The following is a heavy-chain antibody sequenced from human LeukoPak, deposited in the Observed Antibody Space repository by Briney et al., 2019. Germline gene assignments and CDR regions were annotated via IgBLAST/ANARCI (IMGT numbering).Heavy chain of an antibody. D-gene: IGHD3-22*01. V-gene: IGHV4-59*01. J-gene: IGHJ4*02. Sequence: PSETLSLTCTVSGGSISSYYWSWIRQPPGKGLEWIGYIYYSGSTNYNPSLKSRVTISVDTSKNQFSLKLSSVTAADTAVYYCASGYYDSSGYSDFWGQGTLVTVSS. CDR3: ASGYYDSSGYSDF. CDR1: GGSISSYY. CDR2: IYYSGST.